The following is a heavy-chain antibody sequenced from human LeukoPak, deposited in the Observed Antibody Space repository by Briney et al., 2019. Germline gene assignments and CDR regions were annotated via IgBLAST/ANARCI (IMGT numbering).Heavy chain of an antibody. CDR2: IYYSGNT. CDR3: ARLYCGGDCYLSHIDY. Sequence: SETLSLTCTVSGGSISSSSSYWGWIRQPPGKGLQWIGSIYYSGNTYYNPSLKSRVTISVDTSKKQFSLKLSSVTAADTAVYYCARLYCGGDCYLSHIDYWGQGTLVTVPS. V-gene: IGHV4-39*01. D-gene: IGHD2-21*02. CDR1: GGSISSSSSY. J-gene: IGHJ4*02.